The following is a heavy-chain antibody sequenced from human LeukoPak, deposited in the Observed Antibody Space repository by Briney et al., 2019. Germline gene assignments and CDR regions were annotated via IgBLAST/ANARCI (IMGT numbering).Heavy chain of an antibody. V-gene: IGHV3-48*03. CDR2: ISSSGSTI. J-gene: IGHJ3*02. CDR1: GFTFSSYE. CDR3: ARELIAVGGVDAFDI. Sequence: GGSLRLSCAASGFTFSSYEMNWVRQAPGKGLEWVSYISSSGSTIYYADSVKGRFTISRDNAKNSLYLQMNSLRAEDTAVYYCARELIAVGGVDAFDIWGQGTMVTVSS. D-gene: IGHD6-19*01.